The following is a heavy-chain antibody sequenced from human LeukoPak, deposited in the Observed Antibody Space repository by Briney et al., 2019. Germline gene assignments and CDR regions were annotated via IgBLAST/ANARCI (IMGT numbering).Heavy chain of an antibody. D-gene: IGHD2-15*01. CDR1: GFTFGSYS. Sequence: GGALRLSCAGSGFTFGSYSMRWVRQAAGEGLEWDSSMSRGGTYIEYVDLVGGRFTISRYNAQSSLYLLMSSLRVDDSGVYSCAKGRPTDASRVFVVQWGQGTLVTVSS. CDR3: AKGRPTDASRVFVVQ. CDR2: MSRGGTYI. V-gene: IGHV3-21*06. J-gene: IGHJ4*02.